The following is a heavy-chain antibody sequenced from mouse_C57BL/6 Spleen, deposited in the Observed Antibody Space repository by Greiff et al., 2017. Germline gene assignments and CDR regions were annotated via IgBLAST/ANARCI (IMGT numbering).Heavy chain of an antibody. Sequence: EVMLVESGGGLVKPGGSLKLSCAASGFTFSSYAMSWVRQTPEKRLEWVATISDGGSYTYYPDNVKGRFTISRDNAKNNLYLQMSHLKSEDTAMYYCAREGDDYYAMDYWGQGTSVTVSS. J-gene: IGHJ4*01. CDR1: GFTFSSYA. CDR2: ISDGGSYT. V-gene: IGHV5-4*01. D-gene: IGHD2-13*01. CDR3: AREGDDYYAMDY.